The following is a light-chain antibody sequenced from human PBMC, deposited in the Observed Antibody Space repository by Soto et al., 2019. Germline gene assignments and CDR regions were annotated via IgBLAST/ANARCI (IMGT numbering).Light chain of an antibody. CDR3: QQYHSSPRK. CDR2: HAS. V-gene: IGKV3-20*01. J-gene: IGKJ1*01. CDR1: QSVGGSF. Sequence: TVLTHSPGTLSLSPWERATLSCRASQSVGGSFLAWYQQRPGQAPRLLIYHASCRATGIPDRFSGSGSGTDFTLTISRLEPEDFAVYYCQQYHSSPRKFGQGTKVDIK.